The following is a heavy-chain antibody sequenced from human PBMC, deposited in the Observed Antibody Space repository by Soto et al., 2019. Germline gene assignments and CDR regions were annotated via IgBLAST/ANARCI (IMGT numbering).Heavy chain of an antibody. J-gene: IGHJ5*02. V-gene: IGHV4-38-2*01. CDR3: ARSLLTRSWYAGS. D-gene: IGHD6-13*01. CDR1: GYSISSGYY. Sequence: PSETLSLTCVVSGYSISSGYYWGWIRQPPGKGLEWIGSIYHSGTTYYNPSLKSRVTISLDTSRNQFSLKLTSVTAADTAVYYCARSLLTRSWYAGSWGQGTLGTVYS. CDR2: IYHSGTT.